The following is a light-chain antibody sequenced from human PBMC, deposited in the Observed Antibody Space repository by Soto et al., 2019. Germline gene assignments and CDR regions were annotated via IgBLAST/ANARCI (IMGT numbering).Light chain of an antibody. J-gene: IGKJ1*01. CDR3: QQYKNYPWA. V-gene: IGKV1-5*03. CDR2: KAS. CDR1: QYISSW. Sequence: DIQMTQSPSTLSASVGDSVTITCRASQYISSWLAWYQQKPGKAPKLLIYKASSLESGVPSRFAGSGSGTEFTLTISSLQSDDFATYYCQQYKNYPWAFGQGTKVEIK.